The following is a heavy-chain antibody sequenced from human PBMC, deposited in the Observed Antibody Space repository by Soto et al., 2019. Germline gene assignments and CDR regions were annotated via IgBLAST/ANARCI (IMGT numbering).Heavy chain of an antibody. CDR2: IIPVLDLS. CDR3: AKKLGPSAFDL. Sequence: QVQLVQSGAEVKKPGSSVKVSCKASGGTFTDYTITWVRQAPGQGLEWMGRIIPVLDLSNYAQKFQGRVTITADKSTTTSYMELIGLTSEDTAVYYCAKKLGPSAFDLWGRGTLVTVSS. V-gene: IGHV1-69*02. J-gene: IGHJ2*01. CDR1: GGTFTDYT. D-gene: IGHD1-26*01.